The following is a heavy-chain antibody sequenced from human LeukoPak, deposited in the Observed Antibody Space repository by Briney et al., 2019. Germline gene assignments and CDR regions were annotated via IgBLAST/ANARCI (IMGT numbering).Heavy chain of an antibody. CDR1: GFTFSSYA. CDR2: ISGSGGST. J-gene: IGHJ4*02. V-gene: IGHV3-23*01. CDR3: ASFKYGDPTFDY. D-gene: IGHD4-17*01. Sequence: GGSLRLSCAASGFTFSSYAMSWVRQAPGKGLEWVSAISGSGGSTYYADSVKGRFTISRDNAKNSLYLQMNSLRAEDTAVYYCASFKYGDPTFDYWGQGTLVTVSS.